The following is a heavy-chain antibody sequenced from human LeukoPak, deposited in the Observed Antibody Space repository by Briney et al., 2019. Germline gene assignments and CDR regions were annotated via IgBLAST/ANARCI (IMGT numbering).Heavy chain of an antibody. Sequence: ASVKVSSKAPGYTFTSYGISSVRPAPGQGLERMGWISAYNGNTNYAQKLQGRVTITTDTSTRTAYMELRSLRYDDTAVYYCARDRQQWLESPFDYWGQRTLVTVSP. CDR2: ISAYNGNT. CDR1: GYTFTSYG. V-gene: IGHV1-18*04. D-gene: IGHD6-19*01. CDR3: ARDRQQWLESPFDY. J-gene: IGHJ4*02.